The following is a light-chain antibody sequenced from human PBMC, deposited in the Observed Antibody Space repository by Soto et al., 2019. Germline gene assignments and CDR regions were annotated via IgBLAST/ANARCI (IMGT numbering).Light chain of an antibody. Sequence: QSVLTQPASVSGSPGQSITISCTGTSSDVGSYNLVSWYRQHPGKAPKLMIYEGSKRPSGVSNRFSGSKSGNTASLTISGLQAEDEADYCCCSYAGSSTLVFGGGTKVTVL. CDR2: EGS. V-gene: IGLV2-23*01. CDR3: CSYAGSSTLV. CDR1: SSDVGSYNL. J-gene: IGLJ2*01.